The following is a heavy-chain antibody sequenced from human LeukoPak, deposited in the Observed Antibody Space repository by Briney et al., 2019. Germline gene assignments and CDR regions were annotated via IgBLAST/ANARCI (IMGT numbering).Heavy chain of an antibody. CDR3: TTFYHEYSPY. CDR1: GFSFMNAW. D-gene: IGHD2/OR15-2a*01. Sequence: GGSLRLSCAASGFSFMNAWMIWVRQAPGKGLECVGRIKSNADGGTPDYAAPARGRFTISRDDSKNTLYLQMNSLKTEDTAVYYCTTFYHEYSPYWGRGTLVTVSS. V-gene: IGHV3-15*01. J-gene: IGHJ4*02. CDR2: IKSNADGGTP.